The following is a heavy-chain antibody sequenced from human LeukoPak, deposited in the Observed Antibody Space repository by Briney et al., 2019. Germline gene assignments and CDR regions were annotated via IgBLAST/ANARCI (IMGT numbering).Heavy chain of an antibody. V-gene: IGHV4-39*07. D-gene: IGHD3-22*01. CDR2: IYYSGST. J-gene: IGHJ5*02. CDR3: AREEYYYDSSGFDP. Sequence: SETLSLTCTVSGGSISSSSYYWGWLRQPPGKGLEWIGTIYYSGSTYYSPSLKSRVTISVDTSKHQFSLKLSSVTAADTAVYYCAREEYYYDSSGFDPWGQGTLVTVSS. CDR1: GGSISSSSYY.